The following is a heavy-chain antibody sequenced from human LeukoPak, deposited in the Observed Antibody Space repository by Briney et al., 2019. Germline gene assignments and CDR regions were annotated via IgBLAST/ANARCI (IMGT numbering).Heavy chain of an antibody. V-gene: IGHV3-9*01. CDR1: IFTLDDYD. CDR3: AKGLGAYCYYCMDG. CDR2: ISWNRGSI. Sequence: GSPLRLPCAPSIFTLDDYDKHWVPQAPGKGLEWVPGISWNRGSIGYADSVKGRFTISRDNVKNSLYLQMNSLRAEDTALYYCAKGLGAYCYYCMDGWGKGTSVTVSS. D-gene: IGHD3-16*01. J-gene: IGHJ6*03.